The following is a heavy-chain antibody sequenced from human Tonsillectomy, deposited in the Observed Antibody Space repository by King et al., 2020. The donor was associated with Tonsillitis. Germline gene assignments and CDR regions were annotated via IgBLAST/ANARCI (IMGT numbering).Heavy chain of an antibody. CDR1: GFTFSSYA. CDR3: AKGAYYDYVWGSYRYNHAFDI. D-gene: IGHD3-16*02. J-gene: IGHJ3*02. V-gene: IGHV3-23*04. Sequence: VQLVESGGGLVQPGGSLRLSCAASGFTFSSYAMSWVRQAPGKGLEWVSAISGSGGSTYYADSVKGRFTISRDNSKNTLYRQMNSLRAEDTAVYYCAKGAYYDYVWGSYRYNHAFDIWGEGTMVPVSS. CDR2: ISGSGGST.